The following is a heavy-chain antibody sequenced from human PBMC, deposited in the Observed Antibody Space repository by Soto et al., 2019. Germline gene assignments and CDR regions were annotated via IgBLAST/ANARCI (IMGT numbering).Heavy chain of an antibody. CDR1: GGSFSGYY. CDR2: INHSGST. J-gene: IGHJ6*02. D-gene: IGHD3-10*01. Sequence: SETLSLTCAVYGGSFSGYYWSWIRQPPGKGLEWIGEINHSGSTNYNPSLKSRVTISVDTSKNQFSLKLSSVTAADTAVYYCARVNYYGSGSYPALYGMDVWGQGTTVTVSS. CDR3: ARVNYYGSGSYPALYGMDV. V-gene: IGHV4-34*01.